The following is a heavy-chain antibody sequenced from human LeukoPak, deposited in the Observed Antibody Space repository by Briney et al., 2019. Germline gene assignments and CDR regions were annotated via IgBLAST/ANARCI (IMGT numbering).Heavy chain of an antibody. J-gene: IGHJ6*02. D-gene: IGHD3-9*01. CDR1: GYTFTSYY. CDR3: ARVGYEGTYYDILTGYPNYYYGMDV. Sequence: ASVKVSRKASGYTFTSYYMHWVRQAPGQGLEWMGIINPSGGSTSYAQKFQGRVTMTRDTSTSTVYMELSSLRSEDTAVYYCARVGYEGTYYDILTGYPNYYYGMDVWGQGTTVTVSS. CDR2: INPSGGST. V-gene: IGHV1-46*01.